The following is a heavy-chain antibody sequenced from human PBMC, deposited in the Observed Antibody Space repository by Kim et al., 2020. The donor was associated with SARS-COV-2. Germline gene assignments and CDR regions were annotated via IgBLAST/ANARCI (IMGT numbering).Heavy chain of an antibody. V-gene: IGHV1-69*13. J-gene: IGHJ6*02. CDR1: GGTFSSYA. CDR3: ARSHWLFYDATYYYYGMDV. D-gene: IGHD3-9*01. Sequence: SVKVSCKACGGTFSSYAISWVRQAPGQGLEWMGGIIPIFGTANYAQKFQGRVTITADESTSTAYMERSSLRSEDTAVYYCARSHWLFYDATYYYYGMDVWGQGTTVTVSS. CDR2: IIPIFGTA.